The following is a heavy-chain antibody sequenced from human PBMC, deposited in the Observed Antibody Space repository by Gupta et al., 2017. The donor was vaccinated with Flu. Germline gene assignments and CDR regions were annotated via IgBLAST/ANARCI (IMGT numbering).Heavy chain of an antibody. Sequence: QVQLQASGPGLVKPSETLSLTCAVPGSSISIGYYWGWLRQPPGKGLEWIGSIYHSGSTYYNPSLKSRVTISVDTSKNQFSLKLSSVTAADTAVYYCARVVVTMVREPQGYSDYWGQGTLVTVSS. D-gene: IGHD3-10*01. CDR2: IYHSGST. CDR3: ARVVVTMVREPQGYSDY. J-gene: IGHJ4*02. CDR1: GSSISIGYY. V-gene: IGHV4-38-2*01.